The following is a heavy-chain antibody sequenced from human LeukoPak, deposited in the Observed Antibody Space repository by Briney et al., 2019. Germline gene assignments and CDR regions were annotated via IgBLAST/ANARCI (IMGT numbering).Heavy chain of an antibody. CDR2: ISGSGGST. CDR1: GFTFSDYY. J-gene: IGHJ4*02. V-gene: IGHV3-23*01. Sequence: GGSLRLSCAASGFTFSDYYMSWIRQAPGKGLEWVSAISGSGGSTYYADSVKGRFTISRDNSKNTLYLQMNSLRAEDTAVYYCAKEFSVCSSTSCYPSLYWGQGTLVTVSS. CDR3: AKEFSVCSSTSCYPSLY. D-gene: IGHD2-2*01.